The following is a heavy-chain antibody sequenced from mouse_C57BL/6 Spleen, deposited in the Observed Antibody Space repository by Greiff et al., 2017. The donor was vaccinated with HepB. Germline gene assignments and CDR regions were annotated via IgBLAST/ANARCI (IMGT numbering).Heavy chain of an antibody. CDR2: IWSDGST. CDR3: ARHYGSSYVPMDY. CDR1: GFSLTSYG. Sequence: VQLQESGPGLVAPSQSLSITCTVSGFSLTSYGVHWVRQPPGKGLEWLVVIWSDGSTTYNSALKSRLSISKDNSKSQVFLKMNSLQTDDTAMYYCARHYGSSYVPMDYWGQGTSVTVSS. D-gene: IGHD1-1*01. J-gene: IGHJ4*01. V-gene: IGHV2-6-1*01.